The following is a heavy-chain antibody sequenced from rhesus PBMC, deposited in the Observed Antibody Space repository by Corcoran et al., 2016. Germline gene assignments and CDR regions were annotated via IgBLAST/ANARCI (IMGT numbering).Heavy chain of an antibody. Sequence: QVQLQESGPGVVKPSETLSLTCAVSGGSISSGYDWSWIRQPPGKGLEWIGYIYGSSGSTNYNPSLKNRVTISKDASKNQFSLKLSSVTAADTAVYYCARDPQWVQSPFDYWGQGVLVTVSS. J-gene: IGHJ4*01. V-gene: IGHV4-76*01. D-gene: IGHD5-24*01. CDR3: ARDPQWVQSPFDY. CDR1: GGSISSGYD. CDR2: IYGSSGST.